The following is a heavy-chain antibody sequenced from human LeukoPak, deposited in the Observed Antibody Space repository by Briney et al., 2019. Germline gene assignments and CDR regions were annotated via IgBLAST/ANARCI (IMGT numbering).Heavy chain of an antibody. D-gene: IGHD3-16*01. V-gene: IGHV4-59*01. J-gene: IGHJ3*02. CDR1: GGSISSYF. Sequence: PSETLSLTCTVSGGSISSYFWSWIRQPPGKGLEWIGYVYYSGSTDYNPSLKSRVTISVDTSKKQFSLKLSSATAADTAVYYCARVLDLSKRGLDAFDIWGQGTMVTVSS. CDR2: VYYSGST. CDR3: ARVLDLSKRGLDAFDI.